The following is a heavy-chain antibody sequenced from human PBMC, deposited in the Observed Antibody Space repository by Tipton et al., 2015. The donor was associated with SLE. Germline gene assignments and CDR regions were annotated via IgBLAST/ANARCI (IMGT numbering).Heavy chain of an antibody. D-gene: IGHD1-7*01. CDR2: IYYSGST. CDR3: ARDGAYNWNYDEVGAFDI. Sequence: GLVKPSETLSLTCAVYGGSFSGYYWSWIRQPPGKGLEWIGYIYYSGSTNYNPSLKSRVTISVDTSKNQFSLKLSSVTAADTAVYYCARDGAYNWNYDEVGAFDIWGQGTMVTVSS. J-gene: IGHJ3*02. V-gene: IGHV4-59*01. CDR1: GGSFSGYY.